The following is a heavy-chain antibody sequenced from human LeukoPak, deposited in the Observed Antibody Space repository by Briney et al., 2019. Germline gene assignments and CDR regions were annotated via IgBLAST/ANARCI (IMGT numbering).Heavy chain of an antibody. D-gene: IGHD5/OR15-5a*01. CDR3: ARGRSTVFFDY. V-gene: IGHV3-48*01. CDR2: ISSSSSTI. CDR1: GFTFSSYS. Sequence: PGGSLRLSCAASGFTFSSYSMNWVRRAPGKGLEWVSYISSSSSTIYYADSVKGRFTISRDNAKNSLYLQINSLRAEDTAVYYCARGRSTVFFDYWGQGTLVTVSS. J-gene: IGHJ4*02.